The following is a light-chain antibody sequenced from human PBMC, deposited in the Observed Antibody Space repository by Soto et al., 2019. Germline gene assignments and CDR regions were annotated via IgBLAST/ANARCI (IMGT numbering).Light chain of an antibody. J-gene: IGKJ4*01. Sequence: DIVLTQSPVSLPVSPGEPASISCTSSQSLLHSNGYTYLDWYLQKPGQSPQLLIYLAFNRASGVHDRFSGSGSGTEFTLKITKVEAEDVGVYYCMQALQTPLTFGGGTKVEIK. CDR3: MQALQTPLT. V-gene: IGKV2-28*01. CDR1: QSLLHSNGYTY. CDR2: LAF.